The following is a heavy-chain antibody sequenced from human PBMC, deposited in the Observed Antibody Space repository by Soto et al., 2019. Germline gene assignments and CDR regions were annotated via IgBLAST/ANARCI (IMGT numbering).Heavy chain of an antibody. CDR2: VYYSGAT. Sequence: TLALTCTVAGDSISTGGPYSNWIRQVPGKGLEWIGYVYYSGATHYTPSLRARATISRDTSKNQFSLRLISVTAADTALYYCARDKDLQPTVWGFWGQGIQVTVSS. D-gene: IGHD3-16*01. CDR1: GDSISTGGPY. J-gene: IGHJ4*02. V-gene: IGHV4-31*03. CDR3: ARDKDLQPTVWGF.